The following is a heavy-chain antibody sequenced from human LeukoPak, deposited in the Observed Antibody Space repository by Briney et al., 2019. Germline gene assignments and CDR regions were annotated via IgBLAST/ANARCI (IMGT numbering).Heavy chain of an antibody. CDR2: IYTSGST. CDR1: GGSISSYY. Sequence: PSETLSLTCTVSGGSISSYYWSWIRQPPGKGLDWIGRIYTSGSTNYNPSLKSRVTISVDTSKNQFSLKLSSVTAADTAVYYCARRISYYGSGSYYGVYYFYMDVWGKGTTVTVSS. J-gene: IGHJ6*03. D-gene: IGHD3-10*01. CDR3: ARRISYYGSGSYYGVYYFYMDV. V-gene: IGHV4-4*08.